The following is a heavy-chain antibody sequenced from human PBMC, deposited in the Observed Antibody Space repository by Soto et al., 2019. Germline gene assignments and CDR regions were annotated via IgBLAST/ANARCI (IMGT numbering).Heavy chain of an antibody. CDR1: GYIFRDYG. CDR2: ISTYNGET. Sequence: QVQLVQSGGQVKKPWATVKVPCKASGYIFRDYGISWIRTVPGQGLEWMGYISTYNGETDYSKSVQGRVTMTRDTVTTTVSLELRNLRSDDTAVYYCARTDYTTWVFDNWGQGTLVTVSS. J-gene: IGHJ4*02. D-gene: IGHD4-4*01. V-gene: IGHV1-18*01. CDR3: ARTDYTTWVFDN.